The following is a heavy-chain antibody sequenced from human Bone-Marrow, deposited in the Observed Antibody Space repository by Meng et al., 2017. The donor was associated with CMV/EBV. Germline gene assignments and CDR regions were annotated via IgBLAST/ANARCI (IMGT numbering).Heavy chain of an antibody. CDR3: ARVGTMNQNYYHYGMDV. D-gene: IGHD3-22*01. J-gene: IGHJ6*02. CDR1: GFTFSSYA. CDR2: ISYDGSNK. Sequence: LSLTCAASGFTFSSYAMHWVRQAPGKGLEWVAVISYDGSNKYYADSVKGRFTISRDNSKNTLYLQMNSLRAEDTAVYYCARVGTMNQNYYHYGMDVWGQGTTVTVSS. V-gene: IGHV3-30-3*01.